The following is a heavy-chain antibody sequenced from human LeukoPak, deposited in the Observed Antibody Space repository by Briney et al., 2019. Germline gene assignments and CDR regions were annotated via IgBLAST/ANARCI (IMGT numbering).Heavy chain of an antibody. CDR1: GIPFSDYY. D-gene: IGHD5-18*01. J-gene: IGHJ4*02. CDR2: ISGSGSST. V-gene: IGHV3-23*01. CDR3: AKDSASYGRFDY. Sequence: GGSLRLSCVVSGIPFSDYYMNWIRKAPGKGLEWVSVISGSGSSTYYADSVKGRFTISRDDSKNTLYLQMNSLRAEDTAVYFCAKDSASYGRFDYWGQGTLVTVSS.